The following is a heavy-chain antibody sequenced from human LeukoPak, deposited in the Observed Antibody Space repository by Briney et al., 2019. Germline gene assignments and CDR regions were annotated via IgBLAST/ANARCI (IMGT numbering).Heavy chain of an antibody. CDR3: AREGWEGGSCYTGYLCAFDI. CDR2: ISAYNGNT. J-gene: IGHJ3*02. Sequence: GASVKVSCKASGYTFTSYGISWVRQAPGQGLEWMGWISAYNGNTNYAQKLQDRVTMTTDTSTSTAYMELRSLRSDDTAVYYCAREGWEGGSCYTGYLCAFDIWGQGTMATVSS. V-gene: IGHV1-18*04. CDR1: GYTFTSYG. D-gene: IGHD2-15*01.